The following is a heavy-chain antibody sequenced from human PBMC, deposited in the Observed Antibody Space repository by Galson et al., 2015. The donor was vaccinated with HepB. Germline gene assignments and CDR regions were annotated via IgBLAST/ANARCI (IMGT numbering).Heavy chain of an antibody. D-gene: IGHD6-13*01. J-gene: IGHJ6*02. V-gene: IGHV3-48*01. CDR1: GFTFSSYS. CDR2: ISSSSSTI. Sequence: SLRLSCAASGFTFSSYSMNWVRQAPGKGLEWVSYISSSSSTIYYADSVKGRFTISRDNAKNSLYLQMNSLRAEDTAVYYCARERGIAAEGYYYYGMDVWGQGTTVTVSS. CDR3: ARERGIAAEGYYYYGMDV.